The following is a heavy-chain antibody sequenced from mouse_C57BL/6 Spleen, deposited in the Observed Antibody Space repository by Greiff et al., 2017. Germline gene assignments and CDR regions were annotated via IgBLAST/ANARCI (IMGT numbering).Heavy chain of an antibody. CDR1: GYTFTDYY. V-gene: IGHV1-26*01. J-gene: IGHJ4*01. Sequence: EVKLQQSGPELVKPGASVKISCKASGYTFTDYYMNWVKQSHGKSLEWIGDINPNNGGTSYNQKFKGKATLTVDKSSSTAYMELRSLTSEDSAVYYCAKRDYYYRAMDYWGQGTSVTVSS. CDR2: INPNNGGT. CDR3: AKRDYYYRAMDY. D-gene: IGHD1-1*01.